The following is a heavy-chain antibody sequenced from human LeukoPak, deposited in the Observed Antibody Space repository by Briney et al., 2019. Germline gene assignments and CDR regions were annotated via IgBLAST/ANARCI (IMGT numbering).Heavy chain of an antibody. CDR2: ISGSGDNT. D-gene: IGHD1-26*01. CDR1: GFMFDDHT. CDR3: AKMKGHPLPKYYMGV. V-gene: IGHV3-23*01. J-gene: IGHJ6*01. Sequence: GGSLRLSCAASGFMFDDHTMQWVCELPGKGLEWVSGISGSGDNTLYADSVKGRFTISRDNSKNTLYLEMNSLRAEDTAIYYCAKMKGHPLPKYYMGVWGQGTTVTVSS.